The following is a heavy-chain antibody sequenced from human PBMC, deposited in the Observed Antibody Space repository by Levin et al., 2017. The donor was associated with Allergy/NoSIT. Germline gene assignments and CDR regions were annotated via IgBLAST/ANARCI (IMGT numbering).Heavy chain of an antibody. CDR2: INHSGST. D-gene: IGHD1-26*01. Sequence: SETLSLTCAVYGGSFSGYYWSWIRQPPGKGLEWIGEINHSGSTNYNPSLKSRVTISVDTSKNQFSLKLSSVTAADTAVYYCARGGRWELPLDYWGQGTLVTVSS. CDR3: ARGGRWELPLDY. V-gene: IGHV4-34*01. J-gene: IGHJ4*02. CDR1: GGSFSGYY.